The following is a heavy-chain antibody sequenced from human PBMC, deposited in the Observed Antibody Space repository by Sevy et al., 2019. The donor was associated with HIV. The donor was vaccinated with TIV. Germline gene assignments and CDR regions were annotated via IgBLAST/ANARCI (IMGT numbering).Heavy chain of an antibody. CDR1: GGSISSSSYY. V-gene: IGHV4-39*01. D-gene: IGHD6-13*01. J-gene: IGHJ3*02. CDR3: ARHSLPSQAAAGPNGAFHI. Sequence: SETLSLTCTVSGGSISSSSYYWGWIRQPPGKGLEWIGSIYYSGSTYYNPSLKSRVTISVDTSKNQFSLKLSSVTAADTAVYYCARHSLPSQAAAGPNGAFHIWGQGTMVTVSS. CDR2: IYYSGST.